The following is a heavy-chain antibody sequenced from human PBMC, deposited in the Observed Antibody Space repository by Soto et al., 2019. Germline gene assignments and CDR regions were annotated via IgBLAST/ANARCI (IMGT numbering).Heavy chain of an antibody. J-gene: IGHJ5*02. V-gene: IGHV4-34*01. CDR2: IDPSGST. CDR1: GGSFSGSY. D-gene: IGHD4-17*01. Sequence: QVRLQQWGAGLLKPSETLSLTCGVYGGSFSGSYWSWIRQPPGEGLEWIGEIDPSGSTNYSPSLKSRATISADTSKNQFYLKLTSVIADDTAVYYCARGLYGGGASWGQGTLVTVSS. CDR3: ARGLYGGGAS.